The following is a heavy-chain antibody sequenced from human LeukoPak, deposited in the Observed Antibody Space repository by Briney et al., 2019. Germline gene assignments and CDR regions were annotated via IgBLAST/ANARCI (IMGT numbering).Heavy chain of an antibody. CDR3: ARGPNYGARVDFLDS. CDR2: IRQGGDAR. J-gene: IGHJ4*02. D-gene: IGHD4-17*01. V-gene: IGHV3-7*01. Sequence: GRSLRLSCAASGCTISSHWMTWVRRAPGTVLEWVAVIRQGGDARYYADSVKGRFTVSRGNAKNSLYLQINSLSADDTAVYFCARGPNYGARVDFLDSWGRETKVTVSS. CDR1: GCTISSHW.